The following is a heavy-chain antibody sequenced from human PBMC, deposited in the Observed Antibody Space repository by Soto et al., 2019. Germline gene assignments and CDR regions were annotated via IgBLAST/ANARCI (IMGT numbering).Heavy chain of an antibody. J-gene: IGHJ5*02. CDR3: ARDSWSDVVVVAASKDWFDP. CDR2: ISAYNGNT. Sequence: ASLKVSCKASGYTFTSYGISWVRQAPGQGLEWMGWISAYNGNTNYAQKLQGRVTMTTDTSTSTAYMELRSLRSDDTAVYYCARDSWSDVVVVAASKDWFDPWGQGTLVTVSS. V-gene: IGHV1-18*01. CDR1: GYTFTSYG. D-gene: IGHD2-15*01.